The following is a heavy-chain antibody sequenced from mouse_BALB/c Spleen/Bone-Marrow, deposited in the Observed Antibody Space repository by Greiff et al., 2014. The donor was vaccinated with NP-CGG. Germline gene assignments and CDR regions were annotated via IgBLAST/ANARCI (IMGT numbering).Heavy chain of an antibody. CDR3: ARWEYYAMDY. V-gene: IGHV14-3*02. CDR1: GFNIKDTY. J-gene: IGHJ4*01. CDR2: IDPANGNT. Sequence: DVKLVESGAELVKPGASVKLSCTASGFNIKDTYMHWVKQRPEQGLEWIGRIDPANGNTKYDPKFQGKATITADTSSNTAYLQLCSLTSEDTAVYYCARWEYYAMDYWGQGTSVTVSS. D-gene: IGHD4-1*01.